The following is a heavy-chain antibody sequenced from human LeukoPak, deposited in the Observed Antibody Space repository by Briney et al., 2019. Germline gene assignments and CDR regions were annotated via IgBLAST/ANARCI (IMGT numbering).Heavy chain of an antibody. CDR3: ASRAVYCSGGSCLNWFDP. V-gene: IGHV4-39*01. CDR1: GGSITSSSFY. J-gene: IGHJ5*02. Sequence: SETLSLTCTVSGGSITSSSFYWGWVRQPPGKGLEWIGSIYFSGNTYYNPSLKSRLTISVDTSKNQFSLKLGSVTAADTAVYYCASRAVYCSGGSCLNWFDPWGQGTLVTVSS. CDR2: IYFSGNT. D-gene: IGHD2-15*01.